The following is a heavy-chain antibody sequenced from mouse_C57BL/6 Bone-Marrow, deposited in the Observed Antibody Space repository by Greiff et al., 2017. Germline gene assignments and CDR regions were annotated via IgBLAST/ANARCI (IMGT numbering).Heavy chain of an antibody. CDR3: ARGAY. V-gene: IGHV1-69*01. CDR2: IDPSDSYT. J-gene: IGHJ2*01. Sequence: QVQLKQPGAELVMPGASVKLSCKASGYTFTSYWMNWVKQRPGQGLEWIGEIDPSDSYTNYNQKFKGKSTLTVDKSSSTAYMQLSSLTSEDSAVYYCARGAYWGQGTTLTVSS. CDR1: GYTFTSYW.